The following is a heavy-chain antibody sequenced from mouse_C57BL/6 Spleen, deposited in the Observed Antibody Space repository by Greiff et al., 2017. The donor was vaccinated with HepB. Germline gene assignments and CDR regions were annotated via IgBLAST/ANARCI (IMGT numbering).Heavy chain of an antibody. CDR3: ARRVSGSSPAWFAY. D-gene: IGHD1-1*01. CDR1: GFTFSSYG. CDR2: ISSGGSYT. Sequence: EVMLVESGGDLVKPGGSLKLSCAASGFTFSSYGMSWVRQTPDKRLEWVATISSGGSYTYYPDSVKGRFTISRDNAKNTLYLQMSSLKSEDTAMYYCARRVSGSSPAWFAYWGQGTLVTVSA. J-gene: IGHJ3*01. V-gene: IGHV5-6*02.